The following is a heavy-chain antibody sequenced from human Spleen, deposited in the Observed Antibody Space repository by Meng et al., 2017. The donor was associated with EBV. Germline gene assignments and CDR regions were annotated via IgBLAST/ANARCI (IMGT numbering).Heavy chain of an antibody. CDR2: IYPGGST. CDR3: ARVDPTSSKLFDP. J-gene: IGHJ5*02. Sequence: VPLQEAGPGLWKPAGTLSLICAVSGDSISSRNWWSWVRQYPGKGLEWIGEIYPGGSTNYNPSLKSRVTISLDKSKNHFSLRLNSVTAADTAMYFCARVDPTSSKLFDPWGQGTLVTVSS. V-gene: IGHV4-4*01. D-gene: IGHD5-12*01. CDR1: GDSISSRNW.